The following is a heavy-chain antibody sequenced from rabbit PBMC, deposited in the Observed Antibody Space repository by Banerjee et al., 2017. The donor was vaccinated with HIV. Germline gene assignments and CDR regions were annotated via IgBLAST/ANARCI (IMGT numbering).Heavy chain of an antibody. D-gene: IGHD3-3*01. Sequence: QEQLEESGGGLVKPEGSLTLTCTASGFTLSSYWICWVRQAPGKGPEWIACIYAGDGSTDYASWAKGRFTISKTSSTTVTLQMTSLTAADTATYFCARGGVGDAGYAAMPLWGPGTLVTVS. CDR3: ARGGVGDAGYAAMPL. CDR2: IYAGDGST. CDR1: GFTLSSYW. V-gene: IGHV1S45*01. J-gene: IGHJ6*01.